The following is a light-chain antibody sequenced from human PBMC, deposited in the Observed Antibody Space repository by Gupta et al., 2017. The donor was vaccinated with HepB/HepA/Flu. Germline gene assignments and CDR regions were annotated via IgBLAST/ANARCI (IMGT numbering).Light chain of an antibody. CDR3: QSYDSSLSSSV. CDR2: GNI. Sequence: QSVLTQPPSVSGAPGQRVTISCTGSSSNIGAGYDVHWYQQLPGTAPKLLIDGNINRPSGVPDRFSCSKSATSTSLAITGLQAEDEADYYFQSYDSSLSSSVFGGGTKLTVL. CDR1: SSNIGAGYD. V-gene: IGLV1-40*01. J-gene: IGLJ2*01.